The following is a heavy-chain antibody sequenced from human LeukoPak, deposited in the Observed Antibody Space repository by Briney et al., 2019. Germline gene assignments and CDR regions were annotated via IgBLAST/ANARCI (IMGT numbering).Heavy chain of an antibody. V-gene: IGHV3-48*03. D-gene: IGHD5-12*01. CDR2: ISSSGSTI. CDR3: ARGSASDSGYDFDFDI. J-gene: IGHJ3*02. Sequence: GGSLRLSCAASGFTFSSYEMNWVRQAPGKGLEWVSYISSSGSTIYYADSVKGRFTISRDNAKNSLYLQMNSLRAEDTAAYYCARGSASDSGYDFDFDIWGQGTMVTVSS. CDR1: GFTFSSYE.